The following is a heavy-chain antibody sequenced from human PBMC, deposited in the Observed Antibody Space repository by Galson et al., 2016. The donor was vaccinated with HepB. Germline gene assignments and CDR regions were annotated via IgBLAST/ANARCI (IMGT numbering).Heavy chain of an antibody. Sequence: SLRLSCAGSGFPFSDFYMTWIRQAPGKGLEWIAHISKDAKYTAYADSLKGRFVISRDSAKNSVSLHVSGLRPEDTAVYYCARGILSSWAQGVLVTVSS. J-gene: IGHJ5*02. V-gene: IGHV3-11*05. CDR3: ARGILSS. D-gene: IGHD1-14*01. CDR1: GFPFSDFY. CDR2: ISKDAKYT.